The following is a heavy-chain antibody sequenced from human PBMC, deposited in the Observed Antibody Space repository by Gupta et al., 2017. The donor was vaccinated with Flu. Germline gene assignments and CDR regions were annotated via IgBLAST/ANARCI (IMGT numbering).Heavy chain of an antibody. V-gene: IGHV4-4*02. CDR3: ARDEGTFHNWIDP. D-gene: IGHD3-10*01. Sequence: VRQPPGKGLEWIGEIYHSGSTNYNPSLKSRVTISVYKSKNQFSLKLSSVTAADTAVYYCARDEGTFHNWIDPWGQGTLVTVSS. J-gene: IGHJ5*02. CDR2: IYHSGST.